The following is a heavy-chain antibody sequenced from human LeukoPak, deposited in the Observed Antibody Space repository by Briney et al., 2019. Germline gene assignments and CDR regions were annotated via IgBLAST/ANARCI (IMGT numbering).Heavy chain of an antibody. CDR3: AREDRDSSGWRFDY. J-gene: IGHJ4*02. CDR1: GGSISSSSYY. D-gene: IGHD6-19*01. Sequence: SETLSLTCTVSGGSISSSSYYWGWIRQPPGKGLEWIGSIYYSGSTYYNPSLKSRVTISVDTSKNQFSLKLSSVTAADTAVYYCAREDRDSSGWRFDYWGQGTLVIVSS. V-gene: IGHV4-39*07. CDR2: IYYSGST.